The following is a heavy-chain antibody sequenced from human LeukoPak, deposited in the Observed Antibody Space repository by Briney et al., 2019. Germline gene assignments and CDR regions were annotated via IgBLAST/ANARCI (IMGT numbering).Heavy chain of an antibody. D-gene: IGHD6-13*01. CDR1: GFTFSSYA. J-gene: IGHJ4*02. Sequence: GGSLRPSCAASGFTFSSYAMSWVRQAPGKGLEWVSAISGSGGSTYYADSVKGRFTISRDNSKNTLYLQMDSLRAEDTAVYYCAREIAEENDYWGQGTLVTVSS. CDR2: ISGSGGST. V-gene: IGHV3-23*01. CDR3: AREIAEENDY.